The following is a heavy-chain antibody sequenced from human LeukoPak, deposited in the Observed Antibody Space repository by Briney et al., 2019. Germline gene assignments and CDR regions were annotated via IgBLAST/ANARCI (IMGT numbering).Heavy chain of an antibody. Sequence: GGSLRLSCAASGFTFSSYTMSWVRQAPGKGLEWVSAIRGGGDNTFYADSVKGRFTISRDNSKNTLYLQMNSLRADDTAVYFCATQMTTATMDDYWGQGTLVTVSS. CDR1: GFTFSSYT. J-gene: IGHJ4*02. CDR3: ATQMTTATMDDY. CDR2: IRGGGDNT. D-gene: IGHD4-17*01. V-gene: IGHV3-23*01.